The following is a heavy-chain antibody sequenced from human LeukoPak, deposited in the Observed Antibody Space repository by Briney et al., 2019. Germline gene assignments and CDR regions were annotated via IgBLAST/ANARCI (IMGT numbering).Heavy chain of an antibody. D-gene: IGHD3-10*01. CDR1: GFTFSSYS. CDR3: AKAHGSGSYYVLFDY. V-gene: IGHV3-23*01. J-gene: IGHJ4*02. CDR2: ISGSGGST. Sequence: PGGSLRLSCAASGFTFSSYSMNWVRQAPGKGLEWVSAISGSGGSTYYADSVKGRFTISRDNSKNTLYLQMNSLRAEDTAVYYCAKAHGSGSYYVLFDYWGQGTLVTVSS.